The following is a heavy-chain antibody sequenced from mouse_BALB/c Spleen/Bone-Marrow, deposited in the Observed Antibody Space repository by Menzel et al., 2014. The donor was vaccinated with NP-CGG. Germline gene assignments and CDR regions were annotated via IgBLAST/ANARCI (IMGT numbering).Heavy chain of an antibody. Sequence: EVKLLESGPELVKPGASVKISCKASGYSFTGYYMHWVEQSHVKSLEWIGRINPYNGATSYNQNFKDKASLTVDKSSSTAYMELHSLTSEDSAVYYCANYDGGFAYWGQGTLVTVSA. CDR2: INPYNGAT. CDR3: ANYDGGFAY. D-gene: IGHD2-4*01. CDR1: GYSFTGYY. V-gene: IGHV1-31*01. J-gene: IGHJ3*01.